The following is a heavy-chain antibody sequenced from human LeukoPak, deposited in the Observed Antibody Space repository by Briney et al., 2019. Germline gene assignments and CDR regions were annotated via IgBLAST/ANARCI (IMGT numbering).Heavy chain of an antibody. CDR3: AKGTMMVVAVGDYFDY. V-gene: IGHV3-9*03. CDR1: GFTLDDYA. D-gene: IGHD3-22*01. Sequence: PGRSLRLSCAASGFTLDDYAMHWVRQAPGKGLEWVSGISWNSVNIGYADSVKGRFTISRDNAKNSLYLQTNSLRAEDMALYYCAKGTMMVVAVGDYFDYWGQGTLVTVSS. J-gene: IGHJ4*02. CDR2: ISWNSVNI.